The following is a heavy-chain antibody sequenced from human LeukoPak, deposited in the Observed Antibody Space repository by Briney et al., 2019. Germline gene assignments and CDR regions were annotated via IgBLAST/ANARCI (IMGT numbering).Heavy chain of an antibody. V-gene: IGHV1-2*02. Sequence: ASVKVSCKASGYTFSDNYIHWVRQAPGQGLEWVGWIKPNTGATHYSKRFQGRVTMTRDTSVSTAYMELTSLRSDDTAVYYCARTYYYDSGSDNWFDPWGQGTLVTVSS. CDR3: ARTYYYDSGSDNWFDP. CDR1: GYTFSDNY. J-gene: IGHJ5*02. CDR2: IKPNTGAT. D-gene: IGHD3-10*01.